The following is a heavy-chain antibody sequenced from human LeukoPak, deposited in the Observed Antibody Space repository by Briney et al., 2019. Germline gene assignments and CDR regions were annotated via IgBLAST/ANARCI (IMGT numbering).Heavy chain of an antibody. J-gene: IGHJ4*02. CDR3: AKDSDDSSPDY. CDR1: GFTFSSYG. CDR2: ISYDGSNK. V-gene: IGHV3-30*18. D-gene: IGHD3-22*01. Sequence: GGSLRLSCAASGFTFSSYGMHWVRQAPVKGLEWVAVISYDGSNKYCADSVKGRFTISRDNSKNTLYLQMNSLRAEDTAVYYCAKDSDDSSPDYWGQGTLVTVSS.